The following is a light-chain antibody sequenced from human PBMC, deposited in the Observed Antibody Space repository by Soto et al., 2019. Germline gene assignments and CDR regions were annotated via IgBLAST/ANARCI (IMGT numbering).Light chain of an antibody. V-gene: IGLV4-69*01. CDR1: SGHSNYA. Sequence: QLVLTQSPSASASLGASVKLTCTLSSGHSNYAIAWHQQQPEKGPRFLMNLNGDGRHSKGDGIPDRFSGSSSGAERYLTISSLQSDDEADYYCQTWGTGIHVVFGGGTKLTVL. J-gene: IGLJ2*01. CDR3: QTWGTGIHVV. CDR2: LNGDGRH.